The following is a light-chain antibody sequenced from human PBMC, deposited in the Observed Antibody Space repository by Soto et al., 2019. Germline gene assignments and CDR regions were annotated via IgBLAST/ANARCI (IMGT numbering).Light chain of an antibody. V-gene: IGKV4-1*01. CDR3: QQYHITPWT. Sequence: DLVMTQSPDSLAVSLGERATINCKSSQRVLQRSYTKNSLAWYQQKPGQPPKLLIYWASTRESGVPDRFSGSGSGRDLTLTISSQQAEDMAVYYCQQYHITPWTVSQGAKVEIK. CDR1: QRVLQRSYTKNS. CDR2: WAS. J-gene: IGKJ1*01.